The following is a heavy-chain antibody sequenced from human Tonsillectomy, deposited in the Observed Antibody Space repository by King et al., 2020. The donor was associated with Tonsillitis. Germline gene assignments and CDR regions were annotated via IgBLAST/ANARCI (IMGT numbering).Heavy chain of an antibody. V-gene: IGHV3-30*04. D-gene: IGHD6-13*01. CDR1: GFTFSSYA. CDR3: ARWHSSSWYASDY. CDR2: ISYDGSNK. J-gene: IGHJ4*02. Sequence: VQLVESGGGVVQPGRSLRLSCAASGFTFSSYAMHWVRQAPGKGLEWVAVISYDGSNKYYADFVKGRFTISRDNSKNTLYLQMNSLRAEDTAVYYCARWHSSSWYASDYWGQGTLVTVSS.